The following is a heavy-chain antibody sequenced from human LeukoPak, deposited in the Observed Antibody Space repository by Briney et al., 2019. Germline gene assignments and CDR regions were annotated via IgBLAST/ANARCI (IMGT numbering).Heavy chain of an antibody. D-gene: IGHD3-16*01. Sequence: ASVKVSCKTSGFTFTSYDINWVRQAPGQGLEWMGWISGYNDNTNYAQKFQGRVTMTTDTSTTTVYMEMRSLRSDGTAVYYCARAKAEGADYWGQGTLVTVSS. V-gene: IGHV1-18*01. J-gene: IGHJ4*02. CDR1: GFTFTSYD. CDR3: ARAKAEGADY. CDR2: ISGYNDNT.